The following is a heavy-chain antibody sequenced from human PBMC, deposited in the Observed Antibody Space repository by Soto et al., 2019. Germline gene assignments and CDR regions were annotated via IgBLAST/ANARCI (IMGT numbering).Heavy chain of an antibody. J-gene: IGHJ4*02. Sequence: PGGSLRLSCAASVFTVSSNYMSCVRQSPGKGLEWVSVIYSGGSTYYADSVKGRFTISRDNSKNTLYLQMSSLRAEDTAVYYCARAYSSRWTYSGYYFDYWGQGTLVTVSS. V-gene: IGHV3-53*01. CDR2: IYSGGST. CDR1: VFTVSSNY. CDR3: ARAYSSRWTYSGYYFDY. D-gene: IGHD6-19*01.